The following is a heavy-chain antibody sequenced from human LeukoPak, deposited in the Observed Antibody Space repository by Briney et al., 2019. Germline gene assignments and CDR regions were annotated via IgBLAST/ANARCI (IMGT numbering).Heavy chain of an antibody. D-gene: IGHD3-22*01. CDR3: ARTVVYYYDSSGPFDY. V-gene: IGHV3-53*01. CDR1: GFTVSSKH. Sequence: GGALRLSCAASGFTVSSKHTNWVRQAPGKGPEWVSVIYPGGTSYYADSVKGRFTISRGTSKNTLHLEMNNLRAEDTAVYYCARTVVYYYDSSGPFDYWGQGTLVTVSS. J-gene: IGHJ4*02. CDR2: IYPGGTS.